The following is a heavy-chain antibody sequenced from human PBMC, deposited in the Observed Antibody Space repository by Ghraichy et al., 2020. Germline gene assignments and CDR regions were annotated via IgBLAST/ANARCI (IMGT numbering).Heavy chain of an antibody. CDR1: GFTIDSHW. Sequence: LSLTCAASGFTIDSHWMHWVRQVPGKGLVWVSGINNDGSNTDYADSVTGRFTISRDNTKNTVDLQMNSLRVDDSAVYYCARGDYYFGMDVWGLGTTVTVSS. J-gene: IGHJ6*02. CDR2: INNDGSNT. CDR3: ARGDYYFGMDV. V-gene: IGHV3-74*01.